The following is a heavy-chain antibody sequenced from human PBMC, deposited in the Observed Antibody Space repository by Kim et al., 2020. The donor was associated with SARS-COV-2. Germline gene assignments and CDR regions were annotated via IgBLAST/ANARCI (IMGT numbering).Heavy chain of an antibody. CDR3: AYNNGLGNSNFYYVMAV. V-gene: IGHV1-69*13. CDR1: GGTFSSYA. D-gene: IGHD1-1*01. J-gene: IGHJ6*02. Sequence: SVKVSCKASGGTFSSYAIRWVRQAPGQGLEWMGGIIPIFGKANYAQKFQGRVTITVDESTSTASMELSSLRSEDTAVYYCAYNNGLGNSNFYYVMAVWG. CDR2: IIPIFGKA.